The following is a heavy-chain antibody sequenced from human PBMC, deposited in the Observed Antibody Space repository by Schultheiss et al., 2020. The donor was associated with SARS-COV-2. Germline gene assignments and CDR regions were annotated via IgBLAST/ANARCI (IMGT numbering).Heavy chain of an antibody. Sequence: GGSLRLSCAASGFTFSSYDMHWVRQAPGKGLEWVSSISSSSSYIYYADSVKGRFTISRDNAKNSLYLQMNSLRAEDTAVYYCARDRYSQGSGWSTGDYWGQGTLVTVSS. CDR3: ARDRYSQGSGWSTGDY. CDR1: GFTFSSYD. CDR2: ISSSSSYI. V-gene: IGHV3-21*01. D-gene: IGHD6-19*01. J-gene: IGHJ4*02.